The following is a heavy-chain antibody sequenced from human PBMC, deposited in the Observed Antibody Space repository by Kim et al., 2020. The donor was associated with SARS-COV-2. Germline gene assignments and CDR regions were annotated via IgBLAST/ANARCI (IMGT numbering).Heavy chain of an antibody. V-gene: IGHV3-7*01. Sequence: GGSLRLSCVVSGFSFTTNWMSWVRQAPGKGLEWVAKIKEDGTEKYYGYSVEGRFTISRDNAKNSLYLQMNSLSDEDTAVYYCARDRRYSLDCWGQGTLVTVSS. CDR1: GFSFTTNW. J-gene: IGHJ4*02. CDR3: ARDRRYSLDC. CDR2: IKEDGTEK. D-gene: IGHD2-15*01.